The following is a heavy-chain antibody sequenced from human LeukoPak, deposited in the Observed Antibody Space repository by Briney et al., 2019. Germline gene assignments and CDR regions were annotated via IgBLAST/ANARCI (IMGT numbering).Heavy chain of an antibody. Sequence: GSLRLSCAASGFTFSSYAMSWVSQAPGKGLEWVANIKLDGSDKYYVDSVKGRFTISRDNAKSSLYLQMNSLRVEDTAVYFCARVYSDYGDYWGQGTLVTVSS. CDR3: ARVYSDYGDY. J-gene: IGHJ4*02. CDR1: GFTFSSYA. D-gene: IGHD4-11*01. V-gene: IGHV3-7*01. CDR2: IKLDGSDK.